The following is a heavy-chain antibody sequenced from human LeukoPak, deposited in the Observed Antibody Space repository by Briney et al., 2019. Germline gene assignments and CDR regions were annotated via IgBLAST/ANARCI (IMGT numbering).Heavy chain of an antibody. CDR1: GFTFSSYA. J-gene: IGHJ4*02. D-gene: IGHD2-2*01. V-gene: IGHV3-23*01. CDR3: XKEGGXXXXTSCXXRHYFDY. Sequence: PGGSLRLSCAASGFTFSSYAMSWVRQAPGKGLEWVSGISGSGGSTYYADSVKGRFTISRDNSKNTLYLQMNSLRAEDTAIYYXXKEGGXXXXTSCXXRHYFDYWGQGTLVTVSX. CDR2: ISGSGGST.